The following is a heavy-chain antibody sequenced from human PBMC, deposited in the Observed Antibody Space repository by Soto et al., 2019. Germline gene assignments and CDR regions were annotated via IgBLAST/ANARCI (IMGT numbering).Heavy chain of an antibody. CDR3: AREGMFHFEAKDYYPSTYGLDF. CDR1: GDSLDGYY. J-gene: IGHJ6*02. D-gene: IGHD3-10*01. CDR2: IFPKSGGT. V-gene: IGHV1-2*02. Sequence: ASVKVSCKASGDSLDGYYIHWVRQTPGQGLEWMGWIFPKSGGTRLQRRFQGRVSMTSESSIGPVYLDVTSLAFDDTAVYYCAREGMFHFEAKDYYPSTYGLDFWGQGTTVTVSS.